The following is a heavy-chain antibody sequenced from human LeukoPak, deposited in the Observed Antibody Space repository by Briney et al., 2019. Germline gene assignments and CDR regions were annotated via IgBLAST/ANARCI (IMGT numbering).Heavy chain of an antibody. CDR1: GGSISSYY. J-gene: IGHJ4*02. CDR3: AKQTHDSGWPYFDY. D-gene: IGHD5-12*01. V-gene: IGHV4-4*07. Sequence: SETLSLTCTVSGGSISSYYWSWIRQPPGKGLEWIGRIYTSGSTNYNPSLKSRVTISVDTSKNQFSLKLSSVTAADTAVYYCAKQTHDSGWPYFDYWGQGTLVTVSS. CDR2: IYTSGST.